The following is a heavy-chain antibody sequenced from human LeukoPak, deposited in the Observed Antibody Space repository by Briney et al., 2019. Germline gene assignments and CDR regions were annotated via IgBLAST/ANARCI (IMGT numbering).Heavy chain of an antibody. CDR1: GGSISSGSYY. CDR2: IYTSGST. V-gene: IGHV4-61*02. J-gene: IGHJ3*02. D-gene: IGHD6-19*01. CDR3: ARGVAASSGWYLDAFDI. Sequence: SETLSLTCTVSGGSISSGSYYWSWLRQPAGKGLEWIGRIYTSGSTNYNPSLKSRVTISVDTSKNQFSLKLSSVTAADTAVYYCARGVAASSGWYLDAFDIWGQGTMVTVSS.